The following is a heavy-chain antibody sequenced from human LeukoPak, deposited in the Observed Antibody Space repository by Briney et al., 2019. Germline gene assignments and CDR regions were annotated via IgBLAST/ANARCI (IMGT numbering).Heavy chain of an antibody. Sequence: SETLSLTCAVYGGSFSGYYWSWIRQPPGKGLEWIGEINHSGSTNYNPSLKSRVTISVDTSKNQFSLKLSSVTAADTAVYYCARDEALGASDAFDIWGQGTMVTVSS. V-gene: IGHV4-34*01. CDR3: ARDEALGASDAFDI. J-gene: IGHJ3*02. CDR2: INHSGST. CDR1: GGSFSGYY.